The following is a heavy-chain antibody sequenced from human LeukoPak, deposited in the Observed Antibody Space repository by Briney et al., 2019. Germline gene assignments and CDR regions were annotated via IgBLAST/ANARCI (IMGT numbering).Heavy chain of an antibody. Sequence: SETLSLTCTVSVGSIRSYYGIWMRQPPGKALEGIGYIYYSGSTNYNPSLKRLVTLSGDTSKNHVSLNLSSVTPAHTPVYFFSGGRHTYQTPLKSRVPISVETSKTQFSLKLSSVTAAERAVYYCARPRGSRYGFYAFNIWGQGRMVTVSS. D-gene: IGHD1-26*01. J-gene: IGHJ3*02. CDR1: VGSIRSYY. CDR2: IYYSGST. V-gene: IGHV4-59*01. CDR3: SGGRHTYQTPLKSRVPISVETSKTQFSLKLSSVTAAERAVYYCARPRGSRYGFYAFNI.